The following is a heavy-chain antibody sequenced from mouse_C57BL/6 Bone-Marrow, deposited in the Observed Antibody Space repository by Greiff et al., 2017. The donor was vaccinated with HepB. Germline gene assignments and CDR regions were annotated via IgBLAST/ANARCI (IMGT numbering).Heavy chain of an antibody. V-gene: IGHV5-6*01. CDR2: ISSGGSDT. Sequence: EVQRVESGGDLVKPGGSLKLSCAASGFTFSSYGMSWVRQTPDKRLEWVATISSGGSDTYYPDSVKGRFTISRDNAKNTLYLQMSSLKSEDTAMYYCARRWGAWFAYWGQGTLVTVSA. J-gene: IGHJ3*01. CDR1: GFTFSSYG. CDR3: ARRWGAWFAY. D-gene: IGHD2-3*01.